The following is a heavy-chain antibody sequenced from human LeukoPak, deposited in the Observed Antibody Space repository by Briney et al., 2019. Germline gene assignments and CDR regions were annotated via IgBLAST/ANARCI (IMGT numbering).Heavy chain of an antibody. J-gene: IGHJ1*01. CDR2: INAGNGNT. D-gene: IGHD3-3*01. V-gene: IGHV1-3*01. CDR1: GYTFTSYA. CDR3: ARGSYDFWSGYKRDLRSEYFQH. Sequence: ASVKVSCKASGYTFTSYAMHWVRQAPGQRLEWMGWINAGNGNTKYSQKFQGRVTITRDTSASTAYMELSSLRSEDTAVYYCARGSYDFWSGYKRDLRSEYFQHWGQGTLVTVSS.